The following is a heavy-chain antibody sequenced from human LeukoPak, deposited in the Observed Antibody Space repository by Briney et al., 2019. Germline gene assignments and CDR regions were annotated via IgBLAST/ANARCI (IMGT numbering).Heavy chain of an antibody. V-gene: IGHV1-8*02. CDR2: MNSKRGNT. CDR1: GYSLTSFD. D-gene: IGHD6-13*01. Sequence: ASVKVSCKASGYSLTSFDSNRVRPGSGQGREWMGWMNSKRGNTGYAPTFQGRVTITSDTSIDTAFMELSSLRPDDTAVDYCARGGSSSSYYNNYGMDVWGQGTTITVSS. J-gene: IGHJ6*02. CDR3: ARGGSSSSYYNNYGMDV.